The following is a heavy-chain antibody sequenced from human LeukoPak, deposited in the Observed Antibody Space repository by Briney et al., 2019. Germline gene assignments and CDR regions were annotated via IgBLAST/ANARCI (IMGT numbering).Heavy chain of an antibody. V-gene: IGHV1-69*01. D-gene: IGHD3-10*01. CDR1: GGTFNSFA. Sequence: SVKVSCEASGGTFNSFAITWVRQSPGQGLEWMGGFIPVFGTANYAQKFQGRVTITADESATTAYMELRSLRSDDTAVYYCAKCDRGDYYYYYMDVWGKGTTVTVSS. J-gene: IGHJ6*03. CDR2: FIPVFGTA. CDR3: AKCDRGDYYYYYMDV.